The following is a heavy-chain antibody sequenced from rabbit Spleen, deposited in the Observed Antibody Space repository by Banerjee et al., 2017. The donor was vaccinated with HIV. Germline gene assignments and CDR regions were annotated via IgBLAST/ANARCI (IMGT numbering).Heavy chain of an antibody. CDR2: IYTGGSGSA. CDR1: GFSFSSSNW. D-gene: IGHD1-1*01. CDR3: ARDLVGVIGWNFYL. J-gene: IGHJ4*01. Sequence: QSLEESGGDLVKPGGSLTLTCTASGFSFSSSNWMCWVRQAPGKGLEWIGCIYTGGSGSAYYASWVISRFTISKTSSTTVTLQMTSLTAADRAAYFCARDLVGVIGWNFYLWGPGTLVTVS. V-gene: IGHV1S40*01.